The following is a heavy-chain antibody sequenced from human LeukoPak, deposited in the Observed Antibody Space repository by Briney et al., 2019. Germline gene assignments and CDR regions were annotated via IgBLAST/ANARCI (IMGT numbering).Heavy chain of an antibody. D-gene: IGHD2-21*02. V-gene: IGHV3-7*01. CDR3: ARDRDCGGDCYVFDY. Sequence: PGGSLRLSCAASGFTFSSFWMSWVRQAPGKGLEWVANIKQDGSEKYYVDSVKGRFSISRDNAKNSLYLQMNSLRAEDTAVYYCARDRDCGGDCYVFDYWGQGTLVTVSS. CDR2: IKQDGSEK. CDR1: GFTFSSFW. J-gene: IGHJ4*02.